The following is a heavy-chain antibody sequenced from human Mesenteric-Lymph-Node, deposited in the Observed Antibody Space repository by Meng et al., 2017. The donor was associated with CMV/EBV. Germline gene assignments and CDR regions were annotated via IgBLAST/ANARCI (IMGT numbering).Heavy chain of an antibody. V-gene: IGHV4-39*07. D-gene: IGHD3-22*01. CDR3: ARDPTRDDSSGYSDY. CDR1: GGSISSGGYY. J-gene: IGHJ4*02. CDR2: IYHSGST. Sequence: SETLSLTCTVSGGSISSGGYYWGWIRQPPGKGLEWIGSIYHSGSTYYNPPLKSRVTISVDTSKNQFSLKLSSVTAADTAVYYCARDPTRDDSSGYSDYWGQGTLVTVSS.